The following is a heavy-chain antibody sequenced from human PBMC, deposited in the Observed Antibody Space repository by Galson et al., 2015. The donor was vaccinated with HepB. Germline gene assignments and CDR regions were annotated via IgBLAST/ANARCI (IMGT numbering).Heavy chain of an antibody. V-gene: IGHV3-23*01. Sequence: SLRLSCAASGFTFSSYAMSWVRQAPGKGLEWVSAISGSGGSTYYADSVKGRFTISRDNSKNTLYLQMNSLRAEDTAVYYCAKDYGDYLYYFDYWGQGTLVTVSS. CDR3: AKDYGDYLYYFDY. D-gene: IGHD4-17*01. CDR1: GFTFSSYA. J-gene: IGHJ4*02. CDR2: ISGSGGST.